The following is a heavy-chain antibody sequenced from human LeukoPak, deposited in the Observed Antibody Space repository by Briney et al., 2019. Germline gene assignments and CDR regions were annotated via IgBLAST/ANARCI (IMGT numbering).Heavy chain of an antibody. CDR1: GFTFSSYS. J-gene: IGHJ5*02. V-gene: IGHV3-21*01. CDR3: ARGIATAGTWFDP. D-gene: IGHD6-13*01. CDR2: ISSSSSYI. Sequence: GGSLRLSCAASGFTFSSYSMNWVRQAPGKGLEWVSSISSSSSYIYYADSVKGRFTISRDNAKNSLYLQMNSLRAEDTAVYYCARGIATAGTWFDPWGQGTLVTVSS.